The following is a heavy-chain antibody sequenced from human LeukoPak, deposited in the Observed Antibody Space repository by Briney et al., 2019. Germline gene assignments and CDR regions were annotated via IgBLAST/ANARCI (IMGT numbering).Heavy chain of an antibody. CDR3: ARQRVAAASDAFDI. V-gene: IGHV4-59*01. J-gene: IGHJ3*02. Sequence: PSETLSLTCTVSGGSISSYYWSWIRQPPGKGLEWIGYIYYSGSTDYNPSLESRVTISIDTSRNQFSLKLNSVTAADTAVYYCARQRVAAASDAFDIWGQGTMVTVSS. CDR1: GGSISSYY. D-gene: IGHD6-25*01. CDR2: IYYSGST.